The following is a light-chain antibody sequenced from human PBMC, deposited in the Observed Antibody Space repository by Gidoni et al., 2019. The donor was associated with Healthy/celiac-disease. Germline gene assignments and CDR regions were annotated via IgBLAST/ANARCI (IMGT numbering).Light chain of an antibody. CDR2: RNN. Sequence: QSLLTQPPSASATPGQWVTISCSRSSSNIGSNYVYWYQQLPGTAPKLPIYRNNQRPSGVPDRFSGSKSGPSASLAISGLRSEDEADYYCAAWDDSLSGYVFGTGTKVTVL. CDR1: SSNIGSNY. J-gene: IGLJ1*01. V-gene: IGLV1-47*01. CDR3: AAWDDSLSGYV.